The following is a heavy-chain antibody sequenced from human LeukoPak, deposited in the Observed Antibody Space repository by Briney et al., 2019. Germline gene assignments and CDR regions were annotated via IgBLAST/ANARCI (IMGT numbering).Heavy chain of an antibody. V-gene: IGHV3-7*01. CDR2: IQQDGSEK. Sequence: GGSLRLSCAASGFTFSSYWMSWVRQAPGKGLEWVANIQQDGSEKYYVDSVKGRFTISRDNPKNSLYLQMNSLRDEDTAVYYCARDPRVLLWFGELNYFDYWGQGTLVTVSS. CDR1: GFTFSSYW. J-gene: IGHJ4*02. CDR3: ARDPRVLLWFGELNYFDY. D-gene: IGHD3-10*01.